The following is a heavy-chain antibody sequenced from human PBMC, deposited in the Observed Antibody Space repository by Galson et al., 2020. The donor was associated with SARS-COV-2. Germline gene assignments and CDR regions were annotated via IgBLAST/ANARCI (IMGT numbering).Heavy chain of an antibody. CDR1: GFPFSTYS. J-gene: IGHJ6*02. CDR2: ISTSSSYT. V-gene: IGHV3-21*01. D-gene: IGHD5-18*01. CDR3: ARDEGIRGYNYGRLYYGMDV. Sequence: GESLKISCAASGFPFSTYSMNWVRLAPGKGLEWVPSISTSSSYTYYVDPVKGRFSISRDNPRNSLYLQMNSLRAEDTAVYYCARDEGIRGYNYGRLYYGMDVWGQGTTVTVSS.